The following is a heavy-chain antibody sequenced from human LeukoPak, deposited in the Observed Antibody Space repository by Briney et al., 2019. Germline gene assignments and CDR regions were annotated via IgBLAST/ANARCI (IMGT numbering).Heavy chain of an antibody. CDR3: ATLTGYSSESWFDP. V-gene: IGHV4-34*01. J-gene: IGHJ5*02. CDR1: GGSFSGYN. CDR2: INHLGDN. Sequence: SEALSLTCAVYGGSFSGYNWNWIRQAPGKGLEWIGEINHLGDNKKSPSLKGRVTISVDTSKNQFSLKLSSVTAADTAVYYCATLTGYSSESWFDPWGQGILVTVSS. D-gene: IGHD3-9*01.